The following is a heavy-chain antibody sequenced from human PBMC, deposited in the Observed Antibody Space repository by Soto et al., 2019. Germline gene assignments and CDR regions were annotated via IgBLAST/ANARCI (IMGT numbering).Heavy chain of an antibody. CDR2: INSDGSST. D-gene: IGHD3-22*01. Sequence: GGSLRLSCVASGFIFSNCWMHWVRQAPGMGLVWVSHINSDGSSTTYADSVKGRFTISRDNAKNTLYLQVNSLRVEDTAVYYCVRAIGHYGMDVWGRGTTVTVSS. CDR3: VRAIGHYGMDV. CDR1: GFIFSNCW. J-gene: IGHJ6*02. V-gene: IGHV3-74*01.